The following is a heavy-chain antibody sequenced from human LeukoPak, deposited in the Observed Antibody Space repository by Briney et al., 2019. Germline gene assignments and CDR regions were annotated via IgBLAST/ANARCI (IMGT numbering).Heavy chain of an antibody. D-gene: IGHD4-17*01. J-gene: IGHJ2*01. V-gene: IGHV4-38-2*01. Sequence: SETLSLTCAVSGYSISSGYYWGWIRQPPGKGLEWIGSIYHSGSTYYSPSLKSRVTISVDTSKNQFSLKLSSVTAADAAVYYCARHDYGDLFHWYFDLWGRGTLVTVSS. CDR3: ARHDYGDLFHWYFDL. CDR1: GYSISSGYY. CDR2: IYHSGST.